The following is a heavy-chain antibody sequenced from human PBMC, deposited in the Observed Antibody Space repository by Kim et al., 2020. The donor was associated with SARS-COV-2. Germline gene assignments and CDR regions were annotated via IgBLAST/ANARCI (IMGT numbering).Heavy chain of an antibody. J-gene: IGHJ6*02. CDR3: AKAQQLVHYYYGMDV. CDR2: ISGSGGST. D-gene: IGHD6-13*01. CDR1: GFTFSSYA. Sequence: GGSLRLSCAASGFTFSSYAMSWVRQAPGKGLEWVSAISGSGGSTYYADSVKGRFTISRDNSKNTLYLQMNSLRAEDTAVYYCAKAQQLVHYYYGMDVWGQGTTVTVSS. V-gene: IGHV3-23*01.